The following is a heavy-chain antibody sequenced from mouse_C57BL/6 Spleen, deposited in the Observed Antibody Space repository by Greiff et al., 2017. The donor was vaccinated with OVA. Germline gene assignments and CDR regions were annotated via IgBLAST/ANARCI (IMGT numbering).Heavy chain of an antibody. V-gene: IGHV5-6*01. J-gene: IGHJ1*03. Sequence: EVKLVESGGDLVKPGGSLKLSCAASGFTFSSYGMSWVRQTPDKRLEWVATISSGGSYTYYPDSVKGRFTISRDNAKNTLYLQMSSLKSEDTAMYYCARHEPISNDDWYFDVWGTGTMVTVSS. CDR2: ISSGGSYT. CDR3: ARHEPISNDDWYFDV. D-gene: IGHD2-12*01. CDR1: GFTFSSYG.